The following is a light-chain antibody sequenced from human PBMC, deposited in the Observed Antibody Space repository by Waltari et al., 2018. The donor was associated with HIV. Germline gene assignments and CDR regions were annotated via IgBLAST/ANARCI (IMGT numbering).Light chain of an antibody. CDR2: DVS. CDR1: SSDIGYFKF. V-gene: IGLV2-14*03. J-gene: IGLJ3*02. Sequence: QSALTQPASVSGSPGQSITISCTGTSSDIGYFKFVSWYQQHPGKAPKLMIYDVSSRPSGVSYRISGSKSGNTASLTISGLQPEDEADYYCSSYTSGSTWVFGGGTKVTVL. CDR3: SSYTSGSTWV.